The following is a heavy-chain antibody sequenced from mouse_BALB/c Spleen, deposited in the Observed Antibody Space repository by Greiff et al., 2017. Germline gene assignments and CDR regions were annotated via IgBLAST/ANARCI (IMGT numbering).Heavy chain of an antibody. J-gene: IGHJ4*01. CDR3: ARPGTDYAMDD. V-gene: IGHV1-14*01. CDR1: GYTFTSYV. Sequence: VQLQQSGPELVKPGASVKMSCKASGYTFTSYVMHWVKQKPGQGLEWIGYINPYNDGTKYNEKFKGKATLTSDKSSSTAYMELSSLTSEDSAVYYCARPGTDYAMDDWGQGTSVTVSA. CDR2: INPYNDGT. D-gene: IGHD3-3*01.